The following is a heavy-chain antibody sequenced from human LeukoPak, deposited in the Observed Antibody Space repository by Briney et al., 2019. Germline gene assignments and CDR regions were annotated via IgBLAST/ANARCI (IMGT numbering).Heavy chain of an antibody. CDR2: IRYDGSNK. CDR1: GFTFSSYG. Sequence: GGSLRLSCAASGFTFSSYGMHWVRQAPGKGLEWVAFIRYDGSNKYYADSVKGQFTISRDNSKNTLYLQMNSLRAEDTAVYYCAKTSGYYDSSGDDFDYWGQGTLVTVSS. D-gene: IGHD3-22*01. CDR3: AKTSGYYDSSGDDFDY. J-gene: IGHJ4*02. V-gene: IGHV3-30*02.